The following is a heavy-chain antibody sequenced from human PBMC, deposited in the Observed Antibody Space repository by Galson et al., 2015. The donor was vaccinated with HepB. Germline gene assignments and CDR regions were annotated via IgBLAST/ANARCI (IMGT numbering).Heavy chain of an antibody. Sequence: TLSLTCAVSGYSISSSNCWSWVRQPPGKGLEWIGEIYHSGSTNYNPSLKSRVTISVDKSKNQFSLKLSSVTAADTAVYYCARGGVDSSGYLYWGQGTLVTVSS. D-gene: IGHD3-22*01. CDR3: ARGGVDSSGYLY. CDR1: GYSISSSNC. V-gene: IGHV4-4*02. CDR2: IYHSGST. J-gene: IGHJ4*02.